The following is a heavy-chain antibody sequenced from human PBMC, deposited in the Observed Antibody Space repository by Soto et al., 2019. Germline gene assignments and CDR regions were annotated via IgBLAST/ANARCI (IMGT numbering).Heavy chain of an antibody. CDR2: INPNNGAT. J-gene: IGHJ5*02. Sequence: QVQLVQSGAEVKKPGASVKVSCKAPSSILTASFMHWGGQAPGQGLEWRGWINPNNGATHYGLSFQGRVTMTRDTSISTAYMELSSLRSDDTAVYYCASHDPGARFDPWGQGTLVIVSS. V-gene: IGHV1-2*02. CDR3: ASHDPGARFDP. CDR1: SSILTASF. D-gene: IGHD1-1*01.